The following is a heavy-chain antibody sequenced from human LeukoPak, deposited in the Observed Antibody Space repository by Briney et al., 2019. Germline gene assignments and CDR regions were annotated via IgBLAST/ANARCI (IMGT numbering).Heavy chain of an antibody. D-gene: IGHD3-22*01. CDR3: ASGDYYDSSGYYPSAFDI. CDR1: GGSISSGDYY. Sequence: SQTLSLTCTVSGGSISSGDYYWSWIRQPPGRGLEWIVYIYYSGSTYYNPSLKSRVTISVDTSKNQFSLKLSSVTAADTAVYYCASGDYYDSSGYYPSAFDIWGQGTMVTVSS. V-gene: IGHV4-30-4*01. CDR2: IYYSGST. J-gene: IGHJ3*02.